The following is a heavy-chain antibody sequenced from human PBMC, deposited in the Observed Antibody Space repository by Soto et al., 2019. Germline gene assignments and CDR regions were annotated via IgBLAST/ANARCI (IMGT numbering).Heavy chain of an antibody. D-gene: IGHD6-6*01. CDR1: GDSVSSNSAA. J-gene: IGHJ6*03. CDR2: TYYRSKWYN. CDR3: ARVGPAYIAARPGGRDYYYYMDV. Sequence: KQSQTLSLTCAISGDSVSSNSAAWNWIRQSPSRGLEWLGRTYYRSKWYNDYAVSVKSRITINPDTSNNQFSLQLNSVTPEDTAVYYCARVGPAYIAARPGGRDYYYYMDVWGKGTTVTVSS. V-gene: IGHV6-1*01.